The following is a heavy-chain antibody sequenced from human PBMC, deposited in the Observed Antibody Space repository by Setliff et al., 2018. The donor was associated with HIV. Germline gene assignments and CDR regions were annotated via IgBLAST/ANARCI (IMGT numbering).Heavy chain of an antibody. V-gene: IGHV4-34*01. Sequence: LTCTVSGGSISSHYWTWIRQPPGKGLEWIGEIYHSGSTNYNPSLKNRVTISVDTSKNQFSLKLSSVTAADTAVYYCARGRDDSSGYYYHFDYWGQGTQVTVSS. CDR3: ARGRDDSSGYYYHFDY. CDR2: IYHSGST. D-gene: IGHD3-22*01. J-gene: IGHJ4*02. CDR1: GGSISSHY.